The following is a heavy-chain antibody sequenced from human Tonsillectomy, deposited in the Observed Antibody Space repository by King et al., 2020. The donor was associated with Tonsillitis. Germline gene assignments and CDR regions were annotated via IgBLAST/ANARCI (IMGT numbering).Heavy chain of an antibody. J-gene: IGHJ1*01. CDR1: GFTFSSYG. D-gene: IGHD4-17*01. CDR2: IWNDGSKK. V-gene: IGHV3-33*08. CDR3: ARDYSPSYSDHGYFQH. Sequence: VQLVESGGGVVQPGRSLRLSCAASGFTFSSYGMHWVRQAPGKGLEWVAVIWNDGSKKYYTDSMKGRFTISRDNSKNMLYLQMNSLRAEDTAVYYCARDYSPSYSDHGYFQHWGQGTLVTVSS.